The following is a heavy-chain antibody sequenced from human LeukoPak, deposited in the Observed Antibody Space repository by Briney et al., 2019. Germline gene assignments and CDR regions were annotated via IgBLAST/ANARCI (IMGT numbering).Heavy chain of an antibody. Sequence: GGSLRLSCAVSGITLSNYGMSWVRQAPGKGLEWVAGLSGSGGGTNYADSVQGRFTISIDNPKTTLYLQMNSLRAADTAVYFCAKRGVVIRVFLVGFHKEAYYFDSWGQGALVTVSS. CDR2: LSGSGGGT. J-gene: IGHJ4*02. CDR1: GITLSNYG. D-gene: IGHD3-10*01. CDR3: AKRGVVIRVFLVGFHKEAYYFDS. V-gene: IGHV3-23*01.